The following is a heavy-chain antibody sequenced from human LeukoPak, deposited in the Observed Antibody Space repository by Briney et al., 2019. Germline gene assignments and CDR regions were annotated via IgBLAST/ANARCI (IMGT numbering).Heavy chain of an antibody. D-gene: IGHD6-13*01. Sequence: SETLSLTCTVSGGSISSGSYYWSWIRQPAGKGLERIWRIYTSRSTNYNPSLKSRCTISVDTSKNQFSLKLSSVTAADTAVYYCATSDSIAAAGTFSYWGQGTLVTVSS. CDR1: GGSISSGSYY. J-gene: IGHJ4*02. V-gene: IGHV4-61*02. CDR3: ATSDSIAAAGTFSY. CDR2: IYTSRST.